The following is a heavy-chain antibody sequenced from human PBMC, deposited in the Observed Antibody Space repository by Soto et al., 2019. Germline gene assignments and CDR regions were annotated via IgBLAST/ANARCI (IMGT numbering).Heavy chain of an antibody. V-gene: IGHV3-30*18. D-gene: IGHD5-12*01. CDR3: AKGMVARLTFYYYYGMDV. CDR1: GFTFSSYG. Sequence: LRLSCAASGFTFSSYGMHWVRQAPGKGLEWVAVISYDGSNKYYADSVKGRFTISRDNSKNTLYLQMNSLRAEDTAVYYCAKGMVARLTFYYYYGMDVWGQGTTVTVSS. CDR2: ISYDGSNK. J-gene: IGHJ6*02.